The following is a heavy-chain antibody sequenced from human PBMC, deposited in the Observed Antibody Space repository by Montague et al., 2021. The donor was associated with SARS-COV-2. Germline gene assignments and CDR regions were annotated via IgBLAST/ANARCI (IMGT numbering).Heavy chain of an antibody. J-gene: IGHJ4*02. CDR3: VRYSGWFYFDF. Sequence: CAISGDSVSSNSLAWNWNRQSPSRGLERLGRTYFRSKWYSDYAPSVRGRLTVNPDASKNEFSLELNYVTPEDTAVYYCVRYSGWFYFDFWGQGTLVTVSS. D-gene: IGHD6-19*01. V-gene: IGHV6-1*01. CDR1: GDSVSSNSLA. CDR2: TYFRSKWYS.